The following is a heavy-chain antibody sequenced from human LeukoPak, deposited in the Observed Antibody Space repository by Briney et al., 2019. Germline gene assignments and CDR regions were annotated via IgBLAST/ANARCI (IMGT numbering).Heavy chain of an antibody. CDR3: ARDRGIHGWFDP. V-gene: IGHV3-7*01. Sequence: GGSLRLSCAASGFTFTNYWMSWARQAPGKGLEWVGNVNQDGNENYYVDSVKGRFTISRDNAKNSLYLQMNSLRAEDTAVYYCARDRGIHGWFDPWGQGTLVTVSS. CDR2: VNQDGNEN. D-gene: IGHD3-10*01. CDR1: GFTFTNYW. J-gene: IGHJ5*02.